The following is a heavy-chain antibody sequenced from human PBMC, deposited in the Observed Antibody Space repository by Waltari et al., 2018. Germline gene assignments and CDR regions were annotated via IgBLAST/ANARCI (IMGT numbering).Heavy chain of an antibody. D-gene: IGHD3-3*01. CDR2: IIPILGIA. Sequence: QVQLVQSGAEVKKPGSSVKVSCKASGGTFSSYTISWVRQAPGQGLEWMGRIIPILGIANYAQKFQGRVTITADKSTSTAYMELSSLRSEDTAVYYCARRTYYDFWSGYYTDIWGQGTMVTVSS. J-gene: IGHJ3*02. V-gene: IGHV1-69*02. CDR3: ARRTYYDFWSGYYTDI. CDR1: GGTFSSYT.